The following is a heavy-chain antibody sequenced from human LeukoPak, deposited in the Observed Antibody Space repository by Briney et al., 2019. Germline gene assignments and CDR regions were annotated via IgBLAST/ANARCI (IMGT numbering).Heavy chain of an antibody. CDR3: ARDGYYDNSGYDYYYMDV. CDR1: GYTFTGSF. Sequence: PGASVKVSCKASGYTFTGSFMYWVRQAPGQGLEWMGWINPNSGGTKYAQKFQGRVTMTRDTSSSTAYMELSRLKYDDTAVYYCARDGYYDNSGYDYYYMDVWGKGTTVTVSS. D-gene: IGHD3-22*01. V-gene: IGHV1-2*02. J-gene: IGHJ6*03. CDR2: INPNSGGT.